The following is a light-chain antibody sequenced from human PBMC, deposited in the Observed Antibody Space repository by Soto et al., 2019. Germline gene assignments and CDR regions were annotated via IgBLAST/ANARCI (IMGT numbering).Light chain of an antibody. Sequence: QSALTQPASVSGSPGQSITISCTGTSSYIRGYDYVSWYQQHPGKAPKLMIYEVSNRPSGVSHRFSGSKSGNMASLTISGLQADDEGDYYCSSYTSSSTYVFGTGTKVTVL. J-gene: IGLJ1*01. V-gene: IGLV2-14*01. CDR3: SSYTSSSTYV. CDR2: EVS. CDR1: SSYIRGYDY.